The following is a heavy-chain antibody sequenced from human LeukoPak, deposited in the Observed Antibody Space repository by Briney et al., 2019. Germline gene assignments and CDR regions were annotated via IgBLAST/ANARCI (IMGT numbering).Heavy chain of an antibody. CDR1: GFTFSSSW. CDR2: TNPDGTTT. V-gene: IGHV3-74*01. Sequence: GGSLRLSCAASGFTFSSSWMHWVRQDPGEGPVWVSRTNPDGTTTSYADSVKGRFTISRDNARNTLFLQMNSLRVDDTAVYYCATDLAGLFDYWGRGTLVSVSS. CDR3: ATDLAGLFDY. J-gene: IGHJ4*02.